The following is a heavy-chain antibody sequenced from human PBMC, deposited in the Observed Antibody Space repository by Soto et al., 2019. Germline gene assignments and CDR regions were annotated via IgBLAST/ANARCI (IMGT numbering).Heavy chain of an antibody. CDR1: GYTFIRYG. CDR3: ARGGYYENNWVKLRHYGFDV. V-gene: IGHV1-18*01. Sequence: QVQLVQSAGEMKKPGASVQVSCKASGYTFIRYGITWVRQAPGQGFEWMGWISPYDDSTIYEQKLQGRVTMTADTTTRIGNLTVRRLKSDDTAVYYCARGGYYENNWVKLRHYGFDVWGQGTSVTVSS. CDR2: ISPYDDST. J-gene: IGHJ6*02. D-gene: IGHD3-16*01.